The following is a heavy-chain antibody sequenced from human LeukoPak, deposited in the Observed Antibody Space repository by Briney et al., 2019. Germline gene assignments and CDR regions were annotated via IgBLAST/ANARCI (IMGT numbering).Heavy chain of an antibody. Sequence: SETLSLTCTVSGGSISSYYWSWIRQPLGKGLEWIGYIYYSGSTNYNPSLKSRVTISVDTSKNQFSLKLSSVTAADTAVYYCARDQADYGDYVGAFDIWGQGTMVTVSS. CDR2: IYYSGST. V-gene: IGHV4-59*13. CDR1: GGSISSYY. CDR3: ARDQADYGDYVGAFDI. J-gene: IGHJ3*02. D-gene: IGHD4-17*01.